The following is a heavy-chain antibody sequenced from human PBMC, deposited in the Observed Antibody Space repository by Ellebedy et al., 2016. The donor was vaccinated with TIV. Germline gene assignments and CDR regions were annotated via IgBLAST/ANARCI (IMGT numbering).Heavy chain of an antibody. J-gene: IGHJ4*02. V-gene: IGHV4-59*01. CDR2: IYYSGST. CDR1: GGSISSYY. Sequence: SETLSLXXTVSGGSISSYYWSWIRQPPGKRLEWIGYIYYSGSTNYSPSLKSRVTISVDTSKNQFSLKLSSVTAADTAVYYCARGVNAAADFDYWGQGTLATVSS. CDR3: ARGVNAAADFDY. D-gene: IGHD6-13*01.